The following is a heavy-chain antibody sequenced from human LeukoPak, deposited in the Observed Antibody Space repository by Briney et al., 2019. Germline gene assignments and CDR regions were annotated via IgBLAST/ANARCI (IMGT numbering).Heavy chain of an antibody. V-gene: IGHV1-24*01. J-gene: IGHJ5*02. CDR1: GYTRTELS. CDR2: FDPEDGET. CDR3: ATRGRGFDWFDP. Sequence: KVSCNVSGYTRTELSMHWVRQAPGKGLEWMGGFDPEDGETIYAQKFQGRVTMTEDTSTDTAYMELSSLRSEDTAVYYCATRGRGFDWFDPWGQGTLVTVSS. D-gene: IGHD3-10*01.